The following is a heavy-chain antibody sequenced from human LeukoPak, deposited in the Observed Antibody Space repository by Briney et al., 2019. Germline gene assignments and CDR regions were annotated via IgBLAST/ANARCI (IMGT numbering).Heavy chain of an antibody. D-gene: IGHD1-26*01. CDR2: IYHSGST. CDR1: GGSISSGGYS. CDR3: ASSGSYFRNLFQH. Sequence: SETLSLTCAVSGGSISSGGYSWSWIRQPPGKGLEWIGYIYHSGSTYYNPSLKSRVTISVDRSKNQSSLKLSSVTAADTAVYYCASSGSYFRNLFQHWGRGTLVTVSS. V-gene: IGHV4-30-2*01. J-gene: IGHJ1*01.